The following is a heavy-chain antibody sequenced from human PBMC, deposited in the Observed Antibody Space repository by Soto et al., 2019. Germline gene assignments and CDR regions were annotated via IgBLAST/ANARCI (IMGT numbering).Heavy chain of an antibody. D-gene: IGHD3-3*01. Sequence: GGSLRLSCAASGFTVSNNYMSWVRQAPGKGLEWVSVIYSGGSTYYADSVKGRFTISRDNSKNMLYLQMNSLRAEDTALYYCARESRFLEWLSLNWFDPWGQGTLVTVSS. V-gene: IGHV3-66*01. J-gene: IGHJ5*02. CDR3: ARESRFLEWLSLNWFDP. CDR1: GFTVSNNY. CDR2: IYSGGST.